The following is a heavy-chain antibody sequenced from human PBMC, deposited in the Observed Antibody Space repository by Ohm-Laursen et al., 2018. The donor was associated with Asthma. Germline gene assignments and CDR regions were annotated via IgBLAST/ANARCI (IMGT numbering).Heavy chain of an antibody. CDR3: ARDLYTTGGFDY. CDR2: ISSSSSYI. CDR1: GYTFSRYS. D-gene: IGHD2-2*02. J-gene: IGHJ4*02. Sequence: SLRLSCAASGYTFSRYSIHWVRQAPGKGLEWVSSISSSSSYIYYADSVKGRFTISRDNAKNSLYLQMNSLRAEDTAVYYCARDLYTTGGFDYWGQGTLVTVSS. V-gene: IGHV3-21*01.